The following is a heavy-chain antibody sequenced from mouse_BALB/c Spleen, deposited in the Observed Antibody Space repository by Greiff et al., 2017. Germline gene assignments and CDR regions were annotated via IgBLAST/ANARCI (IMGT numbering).Heavy chain of an antibody. J-gene: IGHJ2*01. V-gene: IGHV5-17*02. D-gene: IGHD2-2*01. Sequence: EVMLVESGGGLVQPGGSRKLSCAASGFTFSSFGMHWVRQAPEKGLEWVAYISSGSSTIYYADTVKGRFTISRDNPKNTLFLQMTSLRSEDTAMYYCARSRGYGYFDYWGQGTTLTVSS. CDR3: ARSRGYGYFDY. CDR2: ISSGSSTI. CDR1: GFTFSSFG.